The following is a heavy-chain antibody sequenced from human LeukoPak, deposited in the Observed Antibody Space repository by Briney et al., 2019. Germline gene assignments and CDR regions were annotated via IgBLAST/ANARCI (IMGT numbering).Heavy chain of an antibody. CDR1: GGTFSSYA. J-gene: IGHJ6*03. CDR2: IIPIFGTA. D-gene: IGHD4-11*01. CDR3: ARDQHSSSPDYYYYYMDV. V-gene: IGHV1-69*05. Sequence: SVTVSCKASGGTFSSYAISWVRQAPGQGLEWMGGIIPIFGTANYAQKFQGRVTITTDESTSTAYMELSSLRSEDTAVYYCARDQHSSSPDYYYYYMDVWGKGTTVTVSS.